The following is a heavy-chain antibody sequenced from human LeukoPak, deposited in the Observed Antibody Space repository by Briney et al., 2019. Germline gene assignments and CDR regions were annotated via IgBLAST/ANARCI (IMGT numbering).Heavy chain of an antibody. J-gene: IGHJ4*02. D-gene: IGHD6-19*01. CDR2: IYSSGST. CDR1: GGSISSYY. V-gene: IGHV4-59*08. Sequence: PSETLSLTCTVSGGSISSYYWSWIRQPPGKGLEWIGYIYSSGSTNYNPSLKSRVTISVDTSKSQFSLNLISVTAADTAVYYCARASSYTGHLGWWGQGTLVTVSS. CDR3: ARASSYTGHLGW.